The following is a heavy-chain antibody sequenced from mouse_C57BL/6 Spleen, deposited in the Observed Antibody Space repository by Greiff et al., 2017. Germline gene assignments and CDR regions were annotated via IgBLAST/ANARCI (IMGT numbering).Heavy chain of an antibody. CDR2: IYPGNGST. CDR3: ARTTVLAPFAY. D-gene: IGHD1-1*01. Sequence: VQLQQPGAELVKPGASVKLSCKASGYTFTSYWITWVTQRPGQGLEWIGEIYPGNGSTNYNEKFKGKATLTVDTSSTTAYMQLSSLTSEDSAVDSWARTTVLAPFAYWGQGTLVTVSA. CDR1: GYTFTSYW. J-gene: IGHJ3*01. V-gene: IGHV1-55*01.